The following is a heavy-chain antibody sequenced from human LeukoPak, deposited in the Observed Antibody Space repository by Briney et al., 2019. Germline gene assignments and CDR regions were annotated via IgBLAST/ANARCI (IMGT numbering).Heavy chain of an antibody. V-gene: IGHV3-48*01. J-gene: IGHJ4*02. CDR3: ARPYDY. CDR1: GFTFSSYI. Sequence: PGGSLRLSCAASGFTFSSYIMNWVRQAPGKGLEWVSYISSSSSTVYYADSVNGRFTISRDNVKNSLYLQMNSLRAEDTAVYYCARPYDYWGQGTLVTVSS. CDR2: ISSSSSTV.